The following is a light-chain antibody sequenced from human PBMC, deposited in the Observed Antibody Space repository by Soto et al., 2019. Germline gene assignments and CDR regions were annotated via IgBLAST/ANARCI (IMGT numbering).Light chain of an antibody. CDR3: QQYFNWPLTWT. V-gene: IGKV3-15*01. Sequence: EIVLTKSPATLSVSAGGTVTLSCRASQSIRTNVAWYQQIPGQAPRLLVYGASTRATGVPDRFSGSGSGIEFTLTISSLQTEDSAFYYCQQYFNWPLTWTFGPGTKVQIK. CDR2: GAS. J-gene: IGKJ1*01. CDR1: QSIRTN.